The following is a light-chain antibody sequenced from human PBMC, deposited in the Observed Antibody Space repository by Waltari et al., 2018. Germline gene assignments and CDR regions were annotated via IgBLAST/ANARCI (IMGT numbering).Light chain of an antibody. J-gene: IGKJ4*01. V-gene: IGKV3-11*01. Sequence: EIVLTQSPATLSLFAGERATLSCRASESVSRYLGWYQQKPGQAPRLLIYDTSIRATGVPDRFIGSGYGTDFTLTISSLEPEDFALYFCQQRSLWPLTFGGGTKVEI. CDR1: ESVSRY. CDR2: DTS. CDR3: QQRSLWPLT.